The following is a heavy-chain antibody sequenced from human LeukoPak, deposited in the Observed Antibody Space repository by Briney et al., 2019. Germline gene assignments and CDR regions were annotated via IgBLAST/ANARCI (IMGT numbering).Heavy chain of an antibody. CDR1: GFTFSSYE. Sequence: PGGSLRLSCAASGFTFSSYEMNWVRQAPGKGLEWVSYITGNGNNIYYADSVKGRFTISRDNSKNTLYLQMTSLRGEDTAMYYCAREGTARDAFDIWGQGTMVTVSS. V-gene: IGHV3-48*03. D-gene: IGHD2-21*02. CDR3: AREGTARDAFDI. J-gene: IGHJ3*02. CDR2: ITGNGNNI.